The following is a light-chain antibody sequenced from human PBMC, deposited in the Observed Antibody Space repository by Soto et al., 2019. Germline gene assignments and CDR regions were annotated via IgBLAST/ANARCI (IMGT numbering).Light chain of an antibody. Sequence: DIVLTQSPATLSVSPGDRVTLSCRASESLFGFLAWYQQKPGQAPRLLMYGVSTRATGIPARFSGGGSATDFTLIISSLQSGDSAFYFCQSYNDWPFASGLGTRLEI. CDR1: ESLFGF. CDR2: GVS. CDR3: QSYNDWPFA. J-gene: IGKJ2*01. V-gene: IGKV3-15*01.